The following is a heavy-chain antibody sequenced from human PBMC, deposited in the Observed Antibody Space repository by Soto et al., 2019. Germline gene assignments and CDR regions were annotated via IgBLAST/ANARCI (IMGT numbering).Heavy chain of an antibody. V-gene: IGHV4-59*08. J-gene: IGHJ6*02. CDR1: GGSFSPNY. D-gene: IGHD2-2*01. CDR3: ARLHEYCISTSCYGYYGMDV. Sequence: PSETLSLTCTVSGGSFSPNYWSWIRQPPGKGLEWVGYIYYGGTTSYNPSLQSRVTMSVDTSKNQFSLKLSSVTAADTAVYYCARLHEYCISTSCYGYYGMDVWGQGATVTVSS. CDR2: IYYGGTT.